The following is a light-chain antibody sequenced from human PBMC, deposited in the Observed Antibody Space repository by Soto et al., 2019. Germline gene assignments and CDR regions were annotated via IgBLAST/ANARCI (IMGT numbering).Light chain of an antibody. V-gene: IGLV1-44*01. CDR3: AAWDDSLNGLYV. Sequence: QSVLTQPPSASGTPGQRVTISCSGSSSNIGINTVNWYQQVPGMAPKLLIYTDNQRPSGVPDRFSGSKSGTSASLAISGLQSEDEADYYCAAWDDSLNGLYVFGTGTKVTVL. J-gene: IGLJ1*01. CDR2: TDN. CDR1: SSNIGINT.